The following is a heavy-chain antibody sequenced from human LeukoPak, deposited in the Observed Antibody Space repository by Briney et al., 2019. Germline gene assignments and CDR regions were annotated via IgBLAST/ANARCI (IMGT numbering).Heavy chain of an antibody. J-gene: IGHJ4*02. Sequence: SETLSLTCTVSGDSISSGGYYWSWLRQPPGKGLEWIGYIYYSGSTYYNPSLKSRVSISVDTSKNQFSLKLSSVTAADTAVYYCARDGRGTTVTSIDYWGQGTLVTVSS. D-gene: IGHD4-17*01. CDR3: ARDGRGTTVTSIDY. CDR1: GDSISSGGYY. CDR2: IYYSGST. V-gene: IGHV4-30-4*08.